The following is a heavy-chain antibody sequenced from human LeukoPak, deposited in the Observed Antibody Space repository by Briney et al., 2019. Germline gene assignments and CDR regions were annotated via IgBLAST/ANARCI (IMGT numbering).Heavy chain of an antibody. D-gene: IGHD2-2*02. Sequence: GASVKVSCKASGYTFTSYYMHWVRQAPGQGLEWMGIINPSGGSTSYAQKFQGRVTMTRDTSTSTAYMELSSLRSEDTAVYYCAHPKGYCSSTSCYTSDYYYGMDVWGQGTTVTVSS. CDR3: AHPKGYCSSTSCYTSDYYYGMDV. CDR2: INPSGGST. V-gene: IGHV1-46*01. CDR1: GYTFTSYY. J-gene: IGHJ6*02.